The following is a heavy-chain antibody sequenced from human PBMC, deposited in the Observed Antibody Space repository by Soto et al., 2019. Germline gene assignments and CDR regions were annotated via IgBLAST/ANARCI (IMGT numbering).Heavy chain of an antibody. CDR3: ARDKKDILTGYGRPGVWFDP. J-gene: IGHJ5*02. CDR1: GGTFSSYT. Sequence: EASVKVSCKASGGTFSSYTISWVRQAPGQGLEWMGRIIPILGIANYAQKFQGRVTITADKSTSTAYMELSSLRSEDTAVYYCARDKKDILTGYGRPGVWFDPWGQGTLVTVSS. CDR2: IIPILGIA. D-gene: IGHD3-9*01. V-gene: IGHV1-69*04.